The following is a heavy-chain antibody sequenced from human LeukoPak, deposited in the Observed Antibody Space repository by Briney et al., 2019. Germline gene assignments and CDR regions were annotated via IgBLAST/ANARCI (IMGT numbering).Heavy chain of an antibody. CDR3: ARVHKYCSGSSCYRFAP. J-gene: IGHJ5*02. CDR2: VDHSGST. V-gene: IGHV4-4*02. D-gene: IGHD2-15*01. Sequence: PSGTLSLTCAVSGGSISSAHWWSWVRQPPVKGLEWIGEVDHSGSTKYNPALKSRVTISVDKSKNQFSLRLSSVTAADTAVYYFARVHKYCSGSSCYRFAPCRQRTRSNVSS. CDR1: GGSISSAHW.